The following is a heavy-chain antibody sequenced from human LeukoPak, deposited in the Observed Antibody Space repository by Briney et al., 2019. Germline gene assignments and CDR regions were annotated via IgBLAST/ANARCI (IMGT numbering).Heavy chain of an antibody. CDR1: GFTFNTYW. J-gene: IGHJ3*01. CDR2: IKEDGSEE. V-gene: IGHV3-7*01. Sequence: GGSLRLSCAASGFTFNTYWMSWVRQAPGKGLEWVANIKEDGSEEYYVDSVKGRFTISRDNAKNSLYLQMDSLSAEDTALYFCVRDWLVGVPFDAFHLWGQGPMVTVSS. D-gene: IGHD1-26*01. CDR3: VRDWLVGVPFDAFHL.